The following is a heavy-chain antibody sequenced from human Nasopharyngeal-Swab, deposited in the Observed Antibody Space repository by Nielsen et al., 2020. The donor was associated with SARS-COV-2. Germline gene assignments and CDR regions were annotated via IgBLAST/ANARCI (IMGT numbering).Heavy chain of an antibody. CDR2: IRSKTHGGTT. CDR1: GFTFDDYG. Sequence: GESLKISCAASGFTFDDYGMGWFRQAPGEGLEWVGSIRSKTHGGTTEYAASVKGRFVISRDDSKSIAYLQMNSLKTEDTAVYYCTRERSDYDVWSGPYYYYYAMDVWGQGTTVTVSS. V-gene: IGHV3-49*03. CDR3: TRERSDYDVWSGPYYYYYAMDV. J-gene: IGHJ6*02. D-gene: IGHD3-3*01.